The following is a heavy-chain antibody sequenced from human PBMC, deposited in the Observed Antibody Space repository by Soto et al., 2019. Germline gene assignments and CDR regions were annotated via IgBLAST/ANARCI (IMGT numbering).Heavy chain of an antibody. J-gene: IGHJ4*02. D-gene: IGHD6-13*01. CDR2: ISYDGSNK. V-gene: IGHV3-30*03. CDR3: ATSPIAAAGTEGDY. CDR1: GFTFSSYG. Sequence: SLRLSCAASGFTFSSYGMHWVRQAPGKGLEWVAVISYDGSNKYYADSVKGRFTISRDNSKNTLYLQMNSLRAEDTAVYYCATSPIAAAGTEGDYWGQGTLVPVSS.